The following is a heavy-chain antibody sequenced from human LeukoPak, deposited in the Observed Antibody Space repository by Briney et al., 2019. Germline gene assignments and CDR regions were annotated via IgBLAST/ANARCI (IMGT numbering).Heavy chain of an antibody. J-gene: IGHJ4*02. CDR3: ARGPDYSNYVDY. Sequence: SETLFLTCTVSGGSISSGSSYWSWIRQPAGKGLEWIGRISTSGSTKYNPSLKSRVTIPVDTSKNQFSLKLSSVTAADTAVYYCARGPDYSNYVDYWGQGTLVTVSS. CDR1: GGSISSGSSY. D-gene: IGHD4-11*01. V-gene: IGHV4-61*02. CDR2: ISTSGST.